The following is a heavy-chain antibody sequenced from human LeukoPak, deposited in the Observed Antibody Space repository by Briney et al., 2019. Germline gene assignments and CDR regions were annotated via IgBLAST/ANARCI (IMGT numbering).Heavy chain of an antibody. CDR1: EGTFSSYA. J-gene: IGHJ5*02. V-gene: IGHV1-69*13. Sequence: SVKVSCKASEGTFSSYAISWVRQAPGQGLEWMGGIIPIFGTANYAQKFQGRVTITADESTSTAYMEPSSLRSEDTAVYYCAREDIAAAGNWFDPWGQGTLVTVSS. CDR2: IIPIFGTA. CDR3: AREDIAAAGNWFDP. D-gene: IGHD6-13*01.